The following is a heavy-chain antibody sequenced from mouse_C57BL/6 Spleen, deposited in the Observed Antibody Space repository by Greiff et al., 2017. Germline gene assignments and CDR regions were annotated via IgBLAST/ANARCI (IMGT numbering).Heavy chain of an antibody. CDR3: ARKDYYGSSALAY. D-gene: IGHD1-1*01. V-gene: IGHV1-82*01. Sequence: QVQLQQSGPELVKPGASVKISCKASGYAFSSSWMNWVKQRPGKGLEWIGRIYPGDGDTNYNGKFKGKATLTADKSSSTAYMQLSSLTSEDSAVYFCARKDYYGSSALAYWGQGTLVTVSA. CDR1: GYAFSSSW. CDR2: IYPGDGDT. J-gene: IGHJ3*01.